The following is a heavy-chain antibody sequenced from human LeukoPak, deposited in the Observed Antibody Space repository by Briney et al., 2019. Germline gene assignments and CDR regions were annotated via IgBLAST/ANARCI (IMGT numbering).Heavy chain of an antibody. J-gene: IGHJ4*02. D-gene: IGHD3-10*01. CDR3: AKYFVTMVRGVINM. V-gene: IGHV3-33*06. CDR1: GFSFSKYG. Sequence: PGRSLRLSCTASGFSFSKYGMHWVRQAPGKGLEWVAVIWHDGSKQHYADFVKGRFTVSRDNSKNTLFLEMNSLRAEDTAVYYCAKYFVTMVRGVINMWGQGTLVTVSS. CDR2: IWHDGSKQ.